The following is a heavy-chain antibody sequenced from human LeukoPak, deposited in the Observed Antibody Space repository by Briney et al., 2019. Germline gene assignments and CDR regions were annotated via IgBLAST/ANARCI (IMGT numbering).Heavy chain of an antibody. V-gene: IGHV1-2*02. CDR3: ARGPTAASNFDY. Sequence: GASVKVSCKASGYTFTGYYIHWVRQAPGQGREWMGWINPNSGGTNYAQRFQGRVTMTRDTSISIGYMDLSRLRSDDTAVYYCARGPTAASNFDYSGQGTLVTVSS. D-gene: IGHD4-17*01. CDR2: INPNSGGT. J-gene: IGHJ4*02. CDR1: GYTFTGYY.